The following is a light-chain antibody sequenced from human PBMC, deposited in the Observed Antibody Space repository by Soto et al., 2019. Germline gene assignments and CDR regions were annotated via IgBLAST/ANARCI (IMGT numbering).Light chain of an antibody. V-gene: IGKV3-15*01. CDR2: DAS. J-gene: IGKJ1*01. CDR1: ESVSSN. CDR3: QQYNNWPPGRT. Sequence: EIVITQSPVTLSLSPGERATLSCRASESVSSNLAWYQQKPGQAPRLLIYDASTRATGSPARFSGSGSGTEFTLTISSLQSEDFAVYYCQQYNNWPPGRTFGQGTKVEIK.